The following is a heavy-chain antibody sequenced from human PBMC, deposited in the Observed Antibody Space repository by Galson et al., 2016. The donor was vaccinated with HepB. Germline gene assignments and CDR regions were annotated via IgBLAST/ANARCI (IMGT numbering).Heavy chain of an antibody. CDR2: TYYRSKWYN. Sequence: AISGDSVSSNIAAWNWIRQSPSRGLEWLGRTYYRSKWYNDYVPSVKGRITISPDTSKNQFSLQLKSVTPEDTAVYYCTRVSFLGRGLTNWGQGILVTVSS. J-gene: IGHJ4*02. D-gene: IGHD3/OR15-3a*01. V-gene: IGHV6-1*01. CDR3: TRVSFLGRGLTN. CDR1: GDSVSSNIAA.